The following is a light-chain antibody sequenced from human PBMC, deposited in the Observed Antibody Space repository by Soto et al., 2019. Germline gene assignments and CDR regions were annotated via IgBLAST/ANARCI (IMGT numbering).Light chain of an antibody. CDR1: QSVGSA. V-gene: IGKV3-15*01. CDR2: GAS. CDR3: QQYRNWPPLT. Sequence: EIVMTQSPATLSVSPGETATLSCRACQSVGSALAWYQHRPGQAPRLLIVGASIRATGVPGRFSGGGSGTDFTLTISSLQSEDFAVYYCQQYRNWPPLTFGGGTTVEIK. J-gene: IGKJ4*01.